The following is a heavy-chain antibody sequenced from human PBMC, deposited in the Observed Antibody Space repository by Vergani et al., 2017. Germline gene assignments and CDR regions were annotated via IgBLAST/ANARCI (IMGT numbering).Heavy chain of an antibody. V-gene: IGHV3-7*03. Sequence: EVQLVESGGGLVQPGGSLRLSCAASGFTFSSYWMSWVRQAPGKGLEWVANIKQDGSEKYYVDSVKGRFTISRDNAKNSLYLQMNSLRAEDTAVYYCARDGGAYGDYEGDFDYWGQGTLVTVSS. D-gene: IGHD4-17*01. CDR3: ARDGGAYGDYEGDFDY. CDR1: GFTFSSYW. CDR2: IKQDGSEK. J-gene: IGHJ4*02.